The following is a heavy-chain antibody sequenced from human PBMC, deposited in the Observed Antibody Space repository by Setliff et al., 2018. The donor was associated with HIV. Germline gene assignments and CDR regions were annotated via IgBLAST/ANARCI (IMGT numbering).Heavy chain of an antibody. J-gene: IGHJ3*02. V-gene: IGHV3-11*04. CDR1: GFTFSDYY. D-gene: IGHD6-19*01. CDR3: ARPMEIGRHPVAGLRDAFDI. CDR2: ISSSGSTI. Sequence: GGSLRLSCAASGFTFSDYYMSWIRQAPGKGLEWVSYISSSGSTIYYADSVKGRFTISRDNAKNMLYLQMNTVRAEDTAVYYCARPMEIGRHPVAGLRDAFDIWGQGTMVTVSS.